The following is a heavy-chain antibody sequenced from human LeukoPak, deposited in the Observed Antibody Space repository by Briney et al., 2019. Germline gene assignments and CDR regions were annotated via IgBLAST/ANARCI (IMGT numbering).Heavy chain of an antibody. V-gene: IGHV5-10-1*01. CDR3: ARSGYYYVRDY. CDR1: GYSFTYW. Sequence: GESLKISCKGSGYSFTYWISWVRQMPGKGLEWMGRIDPSDSYTNYSPSFQGHVTISADKSISTAYLQWSSLKASDTAMYYCARSGYYYVRDYWGQGTLVTVSS. D-gene: IGHD3-22*01. CDR2: IDPSDSYT. J-gene: IGHJ4*02.